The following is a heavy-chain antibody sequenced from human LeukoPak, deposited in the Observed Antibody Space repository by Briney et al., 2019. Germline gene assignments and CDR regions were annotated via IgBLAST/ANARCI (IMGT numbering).Heavy chain of an antibody. CDR3: AKVGQWDDFWSGYSGDY. J-gene: IGHJ4*02. V-gene: IGHV3-30*18. CDR2: ISYDGSNK. D-gene: IGHD3-3*01. CDR1: GFTFSSYG. Sequence: GRSLRLSCAASGFTFSSYGMHWVRQAPGKGLEWVAVISYDGSNKYYADSVKGRFTISRDNSKNTLYLQMNSLRAEDTAVYYCAKVGQWDDFWSGYSGDYWGQGTLVTVSS.